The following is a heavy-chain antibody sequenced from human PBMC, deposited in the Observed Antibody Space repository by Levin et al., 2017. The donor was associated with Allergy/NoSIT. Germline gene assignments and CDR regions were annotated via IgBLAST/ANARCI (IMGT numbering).Heavy chain of an antibody. J-gene: IGHJ5*02. Sequence: GGSLRLSCAASGFTFSDYYMSWIRQAPGKGLEWVSYISSSGSTIYYADSVKGRFTISRDNAKNSLYLQMNSLRAEDTAVYYCARDRLGRERYYYDSSGYSGNNWFDPWGQGTLVTVSS. V-gene: IGHV3-11*01. D-gene: IGHD3-22*01. CDR1: GFTFSDYY. CDR3: ARDRLGRERYYYDSSGYSGNNWFDP. CDR2: ISSSGSTI.